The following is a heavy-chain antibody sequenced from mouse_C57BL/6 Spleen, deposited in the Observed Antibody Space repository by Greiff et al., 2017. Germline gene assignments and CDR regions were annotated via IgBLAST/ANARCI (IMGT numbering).Heavy chain of an antibody. CDR3: ARHYGSSPWFAY. V-gene: IGHV5-6*01. CDR2: ISSGGSYT. D-gene: IGHD1-1*01. Sequence: EVKLVESGGDLVKPGGSLKLSCAASGFTFSSYGMSWVRQTPDKMLEWVATISSGGSYTYYPVSVKGRFTISRDNDKNTLYLQMSSLKSEDTAMYYCARHYGSSPWFAYWGQGTLVTVSA. J-gene: IGHJ3*01. CDR1: GFTFSSYG.